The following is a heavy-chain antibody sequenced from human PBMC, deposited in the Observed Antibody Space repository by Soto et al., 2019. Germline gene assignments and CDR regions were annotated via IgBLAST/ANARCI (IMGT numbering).Heavy chain of an antibody. CDR2: IYYSGST. V-gene: IGHV4-30-4*01. J-gene: IGHJ4*02. CDR3: ARAYSGYFDY. Sequence: PSETLSLTCAVSGGSISSGDYYWSWIRQPPGKGLEWIGYIYYSGSTYYNPSLRSRVAISVDTSKNQFSLRLTSVTAADTAVYYCARAYSGYFDYWVQGTLVTVSS. D-gene: IGHD1-26*01. CDR1: GGSISSGDYY.